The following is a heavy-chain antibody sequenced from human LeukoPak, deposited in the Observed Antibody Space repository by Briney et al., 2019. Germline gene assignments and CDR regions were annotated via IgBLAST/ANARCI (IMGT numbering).Heavy chain of an antibody. CDR1: GFTFSSYS. CDR2: ISSSSSTI. V-gene: IGHV3-48*04. CDR3: ARDVGLDWGFGDAFDI. D-gene: IGHD3/OR15-3a*01. J-gene: IGHJ3*02. Sequence: GGSLRLSCAASGFTFSSYSMNWVRQAPGKGLEWVSYISSSSSTIYYADSVKGRFTISRDNAKNSLYLQMNSLRAEDTAVYYCARDVGLDWGFGDAFDIWGQGTMVTVSS.